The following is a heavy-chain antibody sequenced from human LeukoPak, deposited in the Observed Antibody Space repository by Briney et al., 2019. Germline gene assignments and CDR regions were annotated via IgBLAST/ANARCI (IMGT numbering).Heavy chain of an antibody. CDR3: ARTDCSSTSCPLGAFDI. CDR1: GGTFSSYA. D-gene: IGHD2-2*01. CDR2: IIPIFGTA. Sequence: GASVKVSCKASGGTFSSYAISWVRQAPGQGLEWMGGIIPIFGTANYAQKFQGRVTITADESTSTAYMELSSLRSEGTAVYYCARTDCSSTSCPLGAFDIWGQGTMVTVSS. V-gene: IGHV1-69*13. J-gene: IGHJ3*02.